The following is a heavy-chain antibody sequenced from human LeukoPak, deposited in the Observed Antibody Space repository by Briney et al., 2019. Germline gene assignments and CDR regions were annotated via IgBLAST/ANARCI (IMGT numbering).Heavy chain of an antibody. Sequence: PSETLSLTCALYGGSFSDYYWTWIRQPPGKGLEWIGEINHRGSTHYNPSLKSRVTISVDTSKKQFSLKLSSVTAADTAVYYCATYSTGFDIWGQRTVVTVSS. D-gene: IGHD6-19*01. J-gene: IGHJ3*02. CDR3: ATYSTGFDI. CDR1: GGSFSDYY. CDR2: INHRGST. V-gene: IGHV4-34*01.